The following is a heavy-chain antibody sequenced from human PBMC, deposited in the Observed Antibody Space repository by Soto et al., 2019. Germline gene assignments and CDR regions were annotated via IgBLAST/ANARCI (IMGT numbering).Heavy chain of an antibody. CDR3: ASVRTKDIVVVRFDY. V-gene: IGHV4-59*12. CDR2: VYHSGNT. D-gene: IGHD2-2*01. CDR1: GSSITTYC. Sequence: SETLSLTCTVSGSSITTYCWSWIRQPPGKGLEWIGYVYHSGNTNYNPSLESRVTISVDTSKNQFSLKLSSVTAADTAVYYCASVRTKDIVVVRFDYWGQGTLVTVSS. J-gene: IGHJ4*02.